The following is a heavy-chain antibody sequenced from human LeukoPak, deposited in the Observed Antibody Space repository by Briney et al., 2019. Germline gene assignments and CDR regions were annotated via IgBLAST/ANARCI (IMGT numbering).Heavy chain of an antibody. V-gene: IGHV3-48*01. CDR1: GFTFSSYS. CDR2: ISSSSSTI. Sequence: GGSLRLSCAASGFTFSSYSMNWVRQAPGKGLEWVSYISSSSSTIYYADSVKGRFTISRDNSKNTLYLQMNSLRAEDTAVYYCAKPFLQWRDGYNLLFDYWGQGTLVTVSS. J-gene: IGHJ4*02. D-gene: IGHD5-24*01. CDR3: AKPFLQWRDGYNLLFDY.